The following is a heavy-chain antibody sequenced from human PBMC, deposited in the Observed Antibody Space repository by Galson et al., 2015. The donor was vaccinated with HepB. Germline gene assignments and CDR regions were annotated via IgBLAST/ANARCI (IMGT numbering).Heavy chain of an antibody. CDR1: GFTVSNNY. CDR2: IYSGGST. D-gene: IGHD1-14*01. Sequence: SLRLSCAASGFTVSNNYMSWVRQAPGKGLEWVSVIYSGGSTYYADSVKGRFTISRDNSKNTLYLQMNSLRAENTAVYYCARVPRLTDAFDIWGQGTMVTVSS. J-gene: IGHJ3*02. V-gene: IGHV3-53*01. CDR3: ARVPRLTDAFDI.